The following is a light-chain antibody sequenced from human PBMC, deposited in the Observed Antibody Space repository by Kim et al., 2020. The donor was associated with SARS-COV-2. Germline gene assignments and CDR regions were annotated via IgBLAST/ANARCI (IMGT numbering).Light chain of an antibody. Sequence: SYELTQPLSVSVALGQTARITCGGNNIGSKNVHWYQQKPGQAPVLVIYRDSNRPSGIPERFSGSNSGNTATLTISRAQAGDEDDYYCQVWDSSYVVFGGGTQLTVL. V-gene: IGLV3-9*01. J-gene: IGLJ2*01. CDR3: QVWDSSYVV. CDR1: NIGSKN. CDR2: RDS.